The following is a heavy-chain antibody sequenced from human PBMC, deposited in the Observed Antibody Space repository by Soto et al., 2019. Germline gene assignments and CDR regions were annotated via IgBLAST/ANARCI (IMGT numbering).Heavy chain of an antibody. CDR1: GFTFSSYA. CDR2: ISGSGGST. CDR3: AKTGYCSSTSCYIAADYYYYGMDV. V-gene: IGHV3-23*01. D-gene: IGHD2-2*02. Sequence: AGGSLRLSCAASGFTFSSYAMSWVRQAPGKGLEWVSAISGSGGSTYYADSVKGRFTISRDNSKNTLYLQMNSLRAEDTAVYYCAKTGYCSSTSCYIAADYYYYGMDVWGQGTTVTVSS. J-gene: IGHJ6*02.